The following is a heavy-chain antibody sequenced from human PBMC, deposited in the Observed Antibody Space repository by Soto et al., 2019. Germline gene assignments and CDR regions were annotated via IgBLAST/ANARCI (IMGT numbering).Heavy chain of an antibody. D-gene: IGHD2-2*01. CDR3: AKRIVVVPAALYPFDY. J-gene: IGHJ4*02. Sequence: PGGSLRLSCAPSGFTLRTYAMSWVRQAPGKGLEWVSAISGSGGSTYYADSVKGRFTISRDNSKNTLYLQMNSLRAEDTAVYYCAKRIVVVPAALYPFDYWGRGTLVTVSS. CDR1: GFTLRTYA. CDR2: ISGSGGST. V-gene: IGHV3-23*01.